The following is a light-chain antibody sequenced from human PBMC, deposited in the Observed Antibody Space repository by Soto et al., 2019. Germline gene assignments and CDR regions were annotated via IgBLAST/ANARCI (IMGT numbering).Light chain of an antibody. Sequence: DIVMTQSPDSLAVYLGERATINCKSSKNILYSSNNKNYLAWYQQKPGQPPKLLISWASTRASGVPDRFSGSGSGTDFTLTISSLQAEDVAVYDRLQYYNLYTFGQGTTLEI. CDR1: KNILYSSNNKNY. CDR3: LQYYNLYT. CDR2: WAS. V-gene: IGKV4-1*01. J-gene: IGKJ2*01.